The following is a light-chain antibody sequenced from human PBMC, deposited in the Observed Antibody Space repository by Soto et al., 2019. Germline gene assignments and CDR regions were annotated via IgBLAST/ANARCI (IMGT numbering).Light chain of an antibody. CDR3: SSYRSSSTRNYV. J-gene: IGLJ1*01. V-gene: IGLV2-14*01. Sequence: QSALTQPASVSGSPGQSITISCTGTSSDVGGYNYVSWYQQHPGKAPKLMIYDVSNRPSGVSNRFSGSKSGNTASLTISGLQAEDEADYYCSSYRSSSTRNYVFGTGTKLTVL. CDR1: SSDVGGYNY. CDR2: DVS.